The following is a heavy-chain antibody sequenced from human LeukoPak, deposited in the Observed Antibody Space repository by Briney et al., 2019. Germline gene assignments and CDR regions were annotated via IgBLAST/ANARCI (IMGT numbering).Heavy chain of an antibody. CDR3: ARSTVTMGAFDI. D-gene: IGHD4-17*01. CDR2: IYPDDSDT. V-gene: IGHV5-51*01. J-gene: IGHJ3*02. CDR1: GYYFTSYW. Sequence: GASLQISCKASGYYFTSYWICWVRQLPGKGLEWMGIIYPDDSDTRYSPSFQGQVTILADKSISTAYLQWSSLKDSDTAMYYCARSTVTMGAFDIWGQGTMVTVSS.